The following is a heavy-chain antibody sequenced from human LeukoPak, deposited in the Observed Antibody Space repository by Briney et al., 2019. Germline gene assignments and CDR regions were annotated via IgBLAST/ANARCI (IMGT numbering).Heavy chain of an antibody. V-gene: IGHV1-24*01. CDR3: ATGGGGYDSSFDY. CDR1: GYTLTELS. J-gene: IGHJ4*02. Sequence: ASVKVSCKVSGYTLTELSMHWVRQAPGKGLEWMGGFDPEDGETIYAQKFQGRATMTEDTSTDTAYMELSSLRSEDTAVYYCATGGGGYDSSFDYWGQGTLVTVSS. CDR2: FDPEDGET. D-gene: IGHD5-12*01.